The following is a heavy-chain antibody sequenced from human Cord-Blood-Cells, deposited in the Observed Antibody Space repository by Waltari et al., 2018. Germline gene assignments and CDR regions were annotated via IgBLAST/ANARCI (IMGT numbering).Heavy chain of an antibody. Sequence: QVELVGSGGGVLRPVRSLCLSCAASGFTCSRSVTHWVRQAPGKGLEWVAVISYDGSNKYYADSVKGRFTISRDNSKNTLYMQMTSLRAEDTAVYYCAREDNGYFDYWGQGTLVTVSS. CDR1: GFTCSRSV. CDR2: ISYDGSNK. J-gene: IGHJ4*02. D-gene: IGHD2-8*01. CDR3: AREDNGYFDY. V-gene: IGHV3-30*04.